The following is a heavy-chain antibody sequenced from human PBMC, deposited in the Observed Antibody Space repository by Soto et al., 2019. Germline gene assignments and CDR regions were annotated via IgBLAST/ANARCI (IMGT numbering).Heavy chain of an antibody. CDR3: ARDLWGYCGTDCYPLDV. J-gene: IGHJ6*02. CDR1: GGSISGYY. Sequence: SETLSLTCTVSGGSISGYYWSWIRQPPGKGLEWIGYMYNTGSTVYNPSLKSRVTISVDTSKNQFSLKMNSVTAADTVVYYFARDLWGYCGTDCYPLDVWGQGTTVTVSS. D-gene: IGHD2-21*02. V-gene: IGHV4-59*01. CDR2: MYNTGST.